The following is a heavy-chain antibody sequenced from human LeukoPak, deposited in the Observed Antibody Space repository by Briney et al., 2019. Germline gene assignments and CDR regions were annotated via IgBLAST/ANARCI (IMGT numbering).Heavy chain of an antibody. CDR3: AKDGGYYDSSGYYVYYYGMDV. V-gene: IGHV3-9*01. CDR1: GFTFDDYA. J-gene: IGHJ6*02. CDR2: ISWNSGSI. Sequence: PGGSLRLSCAASGFTFDDYAMHWVRQAPGKGLEWVSGISWNSGSIGYADSVKGRFTISRDNAKNSLYLQMNSLRAEDTAVYYCAKDGGYYDSSGYYVYYYGMDVWGQGTTVTVSS. D-gene: IGHD3-22*01.